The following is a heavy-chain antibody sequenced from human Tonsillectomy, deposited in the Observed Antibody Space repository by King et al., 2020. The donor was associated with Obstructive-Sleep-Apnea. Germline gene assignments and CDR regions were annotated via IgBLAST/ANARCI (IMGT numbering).Heavy chain of an antibody. V-gene: IGHV1-18*01. CDR2: INVYNGDI. CDR1: GYIFTGFT. CDR3: ARALPGYCSGGSCYSVFDY. D-gene: IGHD2-15*01. Sequence: QLVQSGFEVKKPGASVKVSCKASGYIFTGFTISWVRQAPGQGLEWMGWINVYNGDIKYVQKRQGRVTMTTDTSTSTAYMELRSLTSDDTAVYYCARALPGYCSGGSCYSVFDYWGQGTLVTVSS. J-gene: IGHJ4*02.